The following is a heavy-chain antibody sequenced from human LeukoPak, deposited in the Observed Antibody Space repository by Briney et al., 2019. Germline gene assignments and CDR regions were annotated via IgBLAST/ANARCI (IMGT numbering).Heavy chain of an antibody. V-gene: IGHV3-7*01. D-gene: IGHD3-22*01. J-gene: IGHJ4*02. CDR1: GFPLSSYS. CDR2: IKQDGSEK. Sequence: GGSLRLSCAVSGFPLSSYSINWVRQAPGKGLECVASIKQDGSEKYYVDSVKGRFTISRDNAKNSLYLQMNSLRAEDTAVYYCARISGYYRYWGQGTLVTVSS. CDR3: ARISGYYRY.